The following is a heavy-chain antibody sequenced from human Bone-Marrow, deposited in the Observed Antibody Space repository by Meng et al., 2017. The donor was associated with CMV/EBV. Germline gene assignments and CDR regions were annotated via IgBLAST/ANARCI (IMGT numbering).Heavy chain of an antibody. CDR2: ISFYNGNT. CDR1: GYTFTDSG. D-gene: IGHD5-24*01. V-gene: IGHV1-18*01. Sequence: ASVKVSCKASGYTFTDSGISWVRQAPGQGLEWMGWISFYNGNTNHAQKLQGRVTMTTDTSTSTAYMELRSLRSDDTAEYYCARDGPDGSFDCWGQGTLVTVSS. CDR3: ARDGPDGSFDC. J-gene: IGHJ4*02.